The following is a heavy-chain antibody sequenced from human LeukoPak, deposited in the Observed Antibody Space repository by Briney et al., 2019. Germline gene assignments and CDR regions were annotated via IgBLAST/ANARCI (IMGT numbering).Heavy chain of an antibody. CDR1: GFTFSSYE. V-gene: IGHV3-48*03. J-gene: IGHJ4*02. CDR3: ARARYCSSTSCPDY. Sequence: GGSLRLSCAASGFTFSSYEMNWVRQAPGKGLEWVSYISSSGSTIYYADSVKGRFTISRDNAKNSLYLPMNSLRAEDTAVYYCARARYCSSTSCPDYWGQGTLVTVSS. CDR2: ISSSGSTI. D-gene: IGHD2-2*01.